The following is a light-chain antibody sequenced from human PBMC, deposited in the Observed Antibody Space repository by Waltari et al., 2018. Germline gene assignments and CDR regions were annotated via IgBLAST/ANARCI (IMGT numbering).Light chain of an antibody. CDR3: QQYYSSPWT. Sequence: DIQMTQSPSTLSASVGDRVTITCRASQSISTWLAWYKQKPGKVPKLLIYKASDLESGVPSRFGGSGSGTEFTLTISSLQPDDFATYHCQQYYSSPWTFGRGTKVEI. CDR1: QSISTW. J-gene: IGKJ1*01. V-gene: IGKV1-5*03. CDR2: KAS.